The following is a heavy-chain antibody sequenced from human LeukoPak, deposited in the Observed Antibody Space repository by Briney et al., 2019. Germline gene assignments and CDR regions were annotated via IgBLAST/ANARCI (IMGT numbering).Heavy chain of an antibody. CDR2: FDPEDGET. CDR1: GYTLTELS. CDR3: ARDGPLGATWFFDY. Sequence: ASVKVSCKVSGYTLTELSMHWVRQAPGKGLEWMGGFDPEDGETIYAQKFQGRVTMTEDTSTDTAYMELSSLRSEDTAVYYCARDGPLGATWFFDYWGQGTLVTVSS. D-gene: IGHD1-26*01. V-gene: IGHV1-24*01. J-gene: IGHJ4*02.